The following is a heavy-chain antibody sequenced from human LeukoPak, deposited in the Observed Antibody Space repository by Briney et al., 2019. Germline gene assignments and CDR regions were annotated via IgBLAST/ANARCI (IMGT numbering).Heavy chain of an antibody. CDR1: GGTFSSYA. V-gene: IGHV1-69*13. D-gene: IGHD6-13*01. CDR2: IIPIFGTA. CDR3: ARALAAAGTAGLLDY. Sequence: SVKVSCKASGGTFSSYAISWVRQAPGQGLEWMGGIIPIFGTANYAQKFQGRVTITADESTSTAYMELSSLRSEDTAVYYCARALAAAGTAGLLDYWGQGTLVTVSS. J-gene: IGHJ4*02.